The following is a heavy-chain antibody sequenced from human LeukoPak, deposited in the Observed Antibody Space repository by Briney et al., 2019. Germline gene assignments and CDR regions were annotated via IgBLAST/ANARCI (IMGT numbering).Heavy chain of an antibody. CDR2: TYHRSKWFN. V-gene: IGHV6-1*01. J-gene: IGHJ4*02. CDR3: AREGSGIPGYFDY. D-gene: IGHD3-10*01. Sequence: SQTLSLTCAISGDSVSNNNVAWSWFRQSPSRGLEWLGRTYHRSKWFNQYAPSMKGRVTVNPDTSKNQLSLQVNSVTPEDTAVYYCAREGSGIPGYFDYWGQGTLVIVSS. CDR1: GDSVSNNNVA.